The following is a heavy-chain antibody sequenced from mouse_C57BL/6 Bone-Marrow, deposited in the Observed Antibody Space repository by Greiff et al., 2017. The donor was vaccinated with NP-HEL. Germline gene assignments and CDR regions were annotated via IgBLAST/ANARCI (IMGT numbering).Heavy chain of an antibody. V-gene: IGHV1-19*01. Sequence: EVQVVESGPVLVKPGASVKMSCKASGYTFTDYYMNWVKQSHGKSLEWIGVINPYNGGTSYNQKFKGKATLTVDKSSSTAYMELNSLTSEDSAVYYCTRRFWYFDYWGQGTTLTVSS. CDR2: INPYNGGT. CDR3: TRRFWYFDY. CDR1: GYTFTDYY. J-gene: IGHJ2*01.